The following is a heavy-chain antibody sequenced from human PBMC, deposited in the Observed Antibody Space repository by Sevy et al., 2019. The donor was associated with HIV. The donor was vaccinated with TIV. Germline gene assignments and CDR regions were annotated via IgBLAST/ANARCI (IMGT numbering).Heavy chain of an antibody. CDR1: GFTFSSYE. J-gene: IGHJ6*02. V-gene: IGHV3-48*03. D-gene: IGHD3-22*01. CDR3: ARDLPGDSRMDV. CDR2: LSSSGSPI. Sequence: GGSLRLTCAASGFTFSSYEMNWVRRAPGKGLEWVSYLSSSGSPIYYADSVKGRFTISRDNAKNSLYLQMNSLRAEDTGVYYCARDLPGDSRMDVWGQGTTVTVSS.